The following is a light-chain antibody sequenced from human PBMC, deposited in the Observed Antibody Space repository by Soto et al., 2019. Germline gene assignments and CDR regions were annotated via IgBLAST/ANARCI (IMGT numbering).Light chain of an antibody. J-gene: IGKJ1*01. Sequence: EIVLTQSPGTLYLTPGERATLSYRASQSVRSNYLAWYQQKPGQAPRLLIYNSSTRATGIPDRFSGSGSGTDFTLTISRLEPEDFALYYCQQYRDLPQTFGQGTKVDIK. CDR3: QQYRDLPQT. CDR2: NSS. V-gene: IGKV3-20*01. CDR1: QSVRSNY.